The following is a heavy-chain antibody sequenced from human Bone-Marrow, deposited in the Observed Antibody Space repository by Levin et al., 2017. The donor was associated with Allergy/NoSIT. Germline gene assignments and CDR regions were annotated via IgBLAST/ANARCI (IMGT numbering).Heavy chain of an antibody. CDR1: GFTFSNAW. J-gene: IGHJ4*02. Sequence: GSLRLSCAASGFTFSNAWMSWVRQAPGKGLEWVGRIKGKNDGWTTDYAPPVKGRFTIPRDDSKNTLYLQMNSLKIEDTAVYYCTTDDYYDSSGYKAAFDCWGQGTVATVSS. CDR3: TTDDYYDSSGYKAAFDC. D-gene: IGHD3-22*01. V-gene: IGHV3-15*01. CDR2: IKGKNDGWTT.